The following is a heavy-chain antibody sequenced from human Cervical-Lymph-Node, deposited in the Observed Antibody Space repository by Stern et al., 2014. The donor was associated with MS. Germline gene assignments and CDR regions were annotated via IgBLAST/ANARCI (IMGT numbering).Heavy chain of an antibody. D-gene: IGHD2-2*01. CDR3: ARDQGFQLMNS. J-gene: IGHJ4*02. V-gene: IGHV4-4*02. CDR1: GDSISNDNW. Sequence: DQLVESGPGLVRPSGTLSLTCAVSGDSISNDNWWSWVRRPPGKGLEWIGEVYHTGSANYDPSLKSRVTISVDKSKNQFSLRLTSMTAADTAVYYCARDQGFQLMNSWGQGTLVIVSS. CDR2: VYHTGSA.